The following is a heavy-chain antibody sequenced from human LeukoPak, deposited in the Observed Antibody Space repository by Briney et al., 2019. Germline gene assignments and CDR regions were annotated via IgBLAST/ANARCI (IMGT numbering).Heavy chain of an antibody. CDR3: ARQRSTVIFDY. CDR1: GYSISSGYY. J-gene: IGHJ4*02. V-gene: IGHV4-38-2*02. CDR2: IYHSGST. D-gene: IGHD4-17*01. Sequence: SETLSLTCTVSGYSISSGYYWGWIRQPPGKGLEWIGSIYHSGSTYYNPSLKSRVTISVDTSKNQFSLKLSSVTAADTAVYYCARQRSTVIFDYWGQGTLVTVSS.